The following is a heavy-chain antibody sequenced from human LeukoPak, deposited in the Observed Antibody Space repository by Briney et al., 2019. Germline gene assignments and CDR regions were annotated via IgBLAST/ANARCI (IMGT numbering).Heavy chain of an antibody. V-gene: IGHV4-39*07. CDR1: GDSFRSVKDY. D-gene: IGHD3-22*01. CDR3: ARRSSGSGYSGFDP. J-gene: IGHJ5*02. Sequence: SETLSLTCSVSGDSFRSVKDYWAWIRQPPGKGLEWIASGDYSGGTYYNPSLESRVTISADMSKNQISLKLNSVTAADTAVYYCARRSSGSGYSGFDPWGQGTLVTVSS. CDR2: GDYSGGT.